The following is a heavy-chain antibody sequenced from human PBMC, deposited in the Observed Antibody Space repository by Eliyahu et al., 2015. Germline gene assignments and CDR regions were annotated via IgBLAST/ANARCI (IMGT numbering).Heavy chain of an antibody. D-gene: IGHD1-26*01. CDR3: AKVTEVELPDRTDFDY. Sequence: VQPGRSLRLSCAASGFTFSSYGMHWVRQAPGKGLEWVAVISYDGSNKYYADSVKGRFTISRDNSKNTLYLQMNSLRAEDTAVYYCAKVTEVELPDRTDFDYWGQGTLVTVSS. CDR2: ISYDGSNK. V-gene: IGHV3-30*18. CDR1: GFTFSSYG. J-gene: IGHJ4*02.